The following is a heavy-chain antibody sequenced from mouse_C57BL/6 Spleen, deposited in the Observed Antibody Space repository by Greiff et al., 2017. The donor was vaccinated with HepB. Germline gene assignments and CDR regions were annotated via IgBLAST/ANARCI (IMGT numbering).Heavy chain of an antibody. CDR3: ARGEDGNSHWYFDV. V-gene: IGHV1-52*01. Sequence: QVQLKQPGAELVRPGSSVKLSCKASGYTFTSYWMHWVKQRPLQGLEWIGNIDPSDSETHYNQKFKDKATLTVDKSSSTAYMQLSSLTSEDSAVYYCARGEDGNSHWYFDVWGTGTTVTVSS. J-gene: IGHJ1*03. D-gene: IGHD2-1*01. CDR1: GYTFTSYW. CDR2: IDPSDSET.